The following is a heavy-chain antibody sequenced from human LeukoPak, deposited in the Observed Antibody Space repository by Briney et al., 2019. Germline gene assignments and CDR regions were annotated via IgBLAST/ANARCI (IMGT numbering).Heavy chain of an antibody. V-gene: IGHV4-59*08. D-gene: IGHD1-26*01. CDR1: GGSISSYY. CDR2: IYYSGST. J-gene: IGHJ3*02. Sequence: SETLSLTCTVSGGSISSYYWSWIRQPPGKGLEWIGYIYYSGSTNYNPSLKSRVTISVDTSKNQFSLKLSSVTAADTAVYYCASSTPGGWELPLGGAFDIWGQGTMVTVSS. CDR3: ASSTPGGWELPLGGAFDI.